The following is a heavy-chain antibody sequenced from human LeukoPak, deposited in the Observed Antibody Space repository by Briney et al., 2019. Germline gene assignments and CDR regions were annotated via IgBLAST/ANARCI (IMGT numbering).Heavy chain of an antibody. V-gene: IGHV4-34*01. CDR2: INHSGST. CDR3: AARYYDILTGYYSPEFDY. CDR1: GGSFSGYY. J-gene: IGHJ4*02. D-gene: IGHD3-9*01. Sequence: SETLSLTCAVYGGSFSGYYWSWIRQPPGKGLEWIGEINHSGSTNYNPSLKSRVTISVDTSKNQFSLKLSSVTAADTAVYYCAARYYDILTGYYSPEFDYWRQGTLVTVSS.